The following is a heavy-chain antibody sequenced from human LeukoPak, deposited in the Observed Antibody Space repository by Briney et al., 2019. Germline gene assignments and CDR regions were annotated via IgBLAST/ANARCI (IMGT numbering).Heavy chain of an antibody. CDR3: ARVLPKWYYFDY. J-gene: IGHJ4*02. V-gene: IGHV4-34*01. CDR1: GFTFSSNS. D-gene: IGHD1-26*01. Sequence: GSLRLSCAASGFTFSSNSMNWVRQAPGKGLEWIGEINHSGSTNYNPSLKSRVTISVDTSKNQFSLKLSSVTAADTAVYYCARVLPKWYYFDYWGQGTLVTVSS. CDR2: INHSGST.